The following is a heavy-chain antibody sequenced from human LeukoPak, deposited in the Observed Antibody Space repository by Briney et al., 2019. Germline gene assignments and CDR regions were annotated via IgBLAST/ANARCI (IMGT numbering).Heavy chain of an antibody. CDR2: IKEDGSEK. J-gene: IGHJ4*02. V-gene: IGHV3-7*03. CDR1: GFSFSSYW. Sequence: TGGSLRLSCAASGFSFSSYWMTWVRQAPGKGLEWVANIKEDGSEKNYVDSAKGRFTISRDNAKNSLYLQMNSLRAEDTALYYCAKEDSNSFDYWGQGTLVTVSS. CDR3: AKEDSNSFDY. D-gene: IGHD3-22*01.